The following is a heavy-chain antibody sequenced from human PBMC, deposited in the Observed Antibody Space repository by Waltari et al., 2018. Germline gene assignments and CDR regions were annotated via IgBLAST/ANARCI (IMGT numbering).Heavy chain of an antibody. V-gene: IGHV3-11*01. CDR3: ATRDNEDYDSSGHRGGAFNI. Sequence: QVQLVESGGGLVKPGGSLRLSCAVSGFTFSDDYMSWIRQAPGKGLEWISYTSGGGSATHYADSVKGRFTVSWDSAKKSLYLQMNSLRVEDAAVYYCATRDNEDYDSSGHRGGAFNIWGQGTMVSVSS. D-gene: IGHD3-22*01. CDR2: TSGGGSAT. CDR1: GFTFSDDY. J-gene: IGHJ3*02.